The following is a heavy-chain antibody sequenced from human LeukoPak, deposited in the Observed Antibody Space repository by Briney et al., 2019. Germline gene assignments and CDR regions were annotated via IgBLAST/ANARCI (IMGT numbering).Heavy chain of an antibody. D-gene: IGHD1-1*01. CDR1: GGSISSSSYY. CDR2: IYYSGST. CDR3: ARPVPSRLGWFDP. J-gene: IGHJ5*02. Sequence: SETLSLTCTVSGGSISSSSYYWGWIRQPPGKGLEWIGSIYYSGSTYYNPSLKSLVSISVHTSKNQFSLKLRSVTAADTAVYYCARPVPSRLGWFDPWGQRTLVTVSS. V-gene: IGHV4-39*01.